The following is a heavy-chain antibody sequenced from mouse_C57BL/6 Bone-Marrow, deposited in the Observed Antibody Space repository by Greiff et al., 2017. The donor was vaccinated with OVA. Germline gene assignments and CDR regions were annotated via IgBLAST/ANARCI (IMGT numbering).Heavy chain of an antibody. CDR3: AREDYDGAWFAY. Sequence: QVQLQQSGAELVKPGASVKLSCKASGYTFTSYWMHWVKQRPGQGLEWIGRIDPNSGGTKYNEKFKSKATLTVDKPSSTAYMQLSSLTSEDSAVYYCAREDYDGAWFAYWGQGTLVTVSA. D-gene: IGHD2-4*01. J-gene: IGHJ3*01. CDR1: GYTFTSYW. CDR2: IDPNSGGT. V-gene: IGHV1-72*01.